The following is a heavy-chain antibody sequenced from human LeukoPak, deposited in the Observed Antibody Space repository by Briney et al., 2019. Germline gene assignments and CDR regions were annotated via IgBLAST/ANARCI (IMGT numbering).Heavy chain of an antibody. D-gene: IGHD3-10*01. Sequence: SETLSLTCAVYGGSFSGYYWSWIRQPPGKGLEWIGEINHSGSTNYNPSLKSRVTISVDTSKNQFSLKLSSVTAADTAVYYYAREQWFGDYELSVFDYWGQGTLVTVSS. V-gene: IGHV4-34*01. CDR2: INHSGST. J-gene: IGHJ4*02. CDR3: AREQWFGDYELSVFDY. CDR1: GGSFSGYY.